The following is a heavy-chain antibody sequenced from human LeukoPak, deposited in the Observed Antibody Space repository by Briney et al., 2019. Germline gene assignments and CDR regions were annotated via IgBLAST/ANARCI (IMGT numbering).Heavy chain of an antibody. CDR1: GFTFSSYG. V-gene: IGHV3-30*02. D-gene: IGHD3-10*01. CDR3: AKDLYGSGSYQIRLFDY. J-gene: IGHJ4*02. Sequence: GGSLRLSCAASGFTFSSYGMHWVRQAPGKGLEWVAFIRHDGSNKFYADSVKGRFTISRDNSKNTLYLQMNSLRVEDTAVYYCAKDLYGSGSYQIRLFDYWGQGTLVTVSS. CDR2: IRHDGSNK.